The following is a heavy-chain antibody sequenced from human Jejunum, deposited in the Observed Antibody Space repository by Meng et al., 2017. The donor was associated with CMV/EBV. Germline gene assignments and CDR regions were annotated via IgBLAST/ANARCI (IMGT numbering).Heavy chain of an antibody. Sequence: VSGDSISSSTYSWGWTRQPPGKGLEWIGSVHYSGSTYYNPSLKSRVTMSVDTSKNQISLKLTSVSAADTAVYYCARVCSGGTCLDYWGQGTLVTVSS. CDR1: GDSISSSTYS. V-gene: IGHV4-39*07. CDR3: ARVCSGGTCLDY. D-gene: IGHD2-15*01. J-gene: IGHJ4*02. CDR2: VHYSGST.